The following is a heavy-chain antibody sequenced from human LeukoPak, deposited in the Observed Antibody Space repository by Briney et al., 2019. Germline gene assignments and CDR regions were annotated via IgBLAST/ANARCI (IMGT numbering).Heavy chain of an antibody. Sequence: GGSLRLSCAASGFIFSSSAMHWVRQASGKGLEWVGRIRSKGNTYATMYAESVKGRFTISRGDSKNTAYLQMNNLKSEDTAVYYCTRVWDTPLVLDAFDIWGQGTVVTVSA. D-gene: IGHD5-18*01. CDR1: GFIFSSSA. CDR2: IRSKGNTYAT. J-gene: IGHJ3*02. CDR3: TRVWDTPLVLDAFDI. V-gene: IGHV3-73*01.